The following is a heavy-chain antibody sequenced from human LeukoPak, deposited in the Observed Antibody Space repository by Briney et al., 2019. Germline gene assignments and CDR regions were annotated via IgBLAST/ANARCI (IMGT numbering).Heavy chain of an antibody. CDR2: INHSGST. V-gene: IGHV4-34*01. CDR1: GGSFSGYY. D-gene: IGHD6-19*01. J-gene: IGHJ5*02. Sequence: SETLSLTCAVYGGSFSGYYWSWIRQPPGKGLEWIGEINHSGSTNYNPSLKSRVTISVDTSKNQFSLKLSSVTAADTAVYYCARRIQWLVRWFDPWGQGTLVTVSS. CDR3: ARRIQWLVRWFDP.